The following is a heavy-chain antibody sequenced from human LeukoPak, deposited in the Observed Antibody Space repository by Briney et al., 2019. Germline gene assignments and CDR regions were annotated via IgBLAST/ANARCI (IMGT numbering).Heavy chain of an antibody. Sequence: GASVKVSCKASGYTFTSYGISWVRQAPGQGLEWMGWISAYNGNTNYAQKLQGRVTMTTDTSTSTAYMELRSLRSDDTAVYYCARQRSGSGSYYNPTLAYTPYYFDYWGQGTLVTVSS. CDR2: ISAYNGNT. CDR3: ARQRSGSGSYYNPTLAYTPYYFDY. CDR1: GYTFTSYG. J-gene: IGHJ4*02. D-gene: IGHD3-10*01. V-gene: IGHV1-18*01.